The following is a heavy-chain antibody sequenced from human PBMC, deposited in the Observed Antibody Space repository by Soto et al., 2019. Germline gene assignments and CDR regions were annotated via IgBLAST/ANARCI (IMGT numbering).Heavy chain of an antibody. J-gene: IGHJ3*02. CDR1: GFTFGAYG. D-gene: IGHD2-21*01. CDR2: IWYDGSNK. V-gene: IGHV3-33*01. Sequence: VLVVESGGGVVQPGGSLRLSCVASGFTFGAYGMHWVRQAPGKELEWVTIIWYDGSNKYYADSVKGRFTVSRDNSKSTLFLQLDSLRAEDTAMYYCARDMYTTVIREGSFDIWGQGTMVTVSS. CDR3: ARDMYTTVIREGSFDI.